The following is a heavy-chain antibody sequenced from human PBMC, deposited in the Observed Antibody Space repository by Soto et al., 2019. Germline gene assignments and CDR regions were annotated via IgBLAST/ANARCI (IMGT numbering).Heavy chain of an antibody. CDR1: GFTFSSYA. CDR2: ISGSGGST. CDR3: AAMWGYSYGFPVLNGMDV. J-gene: IGHJ6*02. V-gene: IGHV3-23*01. D-gene: IGHD5-18*01. Sequence: PGGSLRLSCAASGFTFSSYAMSWVRQAPGKGLEWVSAISGSGGSTYYADSVKGRFTISRDNSKNTLYLQMNSLRAEDTAVYYCAAMWGYSYGFPVLNGMDVWGQGTTVTVSS.